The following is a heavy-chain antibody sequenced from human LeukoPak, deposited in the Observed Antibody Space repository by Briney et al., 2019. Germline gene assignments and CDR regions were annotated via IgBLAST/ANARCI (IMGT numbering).Heavy chain of an antibody. D-gene: IGHD2/OR15-2a*01. CDR2: INSDGSWT. CDR3: VSFYEAH. Sequence: GGSLRLSCAASGNYWMHWVRQAPGKGLVWVSHINSDGSWTSYADSVKGRFTISKDNAKNTVYLQMNNLRAEDTAVYYCVSFYEAHWGRGTLVTVSS. V-gene: IGHV3-74*01. J-gene: IGHJ4*02. CDR1: GNYW.